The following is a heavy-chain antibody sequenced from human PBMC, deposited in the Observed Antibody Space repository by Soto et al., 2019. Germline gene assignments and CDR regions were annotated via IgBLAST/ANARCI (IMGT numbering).Heavy chain of an antibody. D-gene: IGHD3-10*01. CDR1: GYKFTNHD. Sequence: QVQLEQSGAEVKKPGASVKVSCKASGYKFTNHDINWVRQASGQGLEWMGWMNPDSGKTEYVRKFQDRVTFTRDTASNTAYMELSGLRAEDTAIYCCAIYISSFSYFDFWGQGTLVTVS. CDR3: AIYISSFSYFDF. CDR2: MNPDSGKT. V-gene: IGHV1-8*01. J-gene: IGHJ4*02.